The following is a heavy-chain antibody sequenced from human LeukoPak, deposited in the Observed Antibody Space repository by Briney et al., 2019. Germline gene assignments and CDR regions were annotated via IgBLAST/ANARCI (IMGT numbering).Heavy chain of an antibody. J-gene: IGHJ4*02. CDR2: ITGSGAST. V-gene: IGHV3-23*01. D-gene: IGHD3-22*01. CDR1: GFTFSSYG. Sequence: PGGSLRLSCAASGFTFSSYGMSWVRQAPGTGLGWVSAITGSGASTFYADSVKGRSTISRDNSKNTLYLQMNSLRAEDTAVYYCAKRDSSGSFYFDHWGQGTLVTVSS. CDR3: AKRDSSGSFYFDH.